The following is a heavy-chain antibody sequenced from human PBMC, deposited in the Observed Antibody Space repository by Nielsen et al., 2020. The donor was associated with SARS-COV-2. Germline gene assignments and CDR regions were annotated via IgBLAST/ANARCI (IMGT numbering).Heavy chain of an antibody. V-gene: IGHV1-2*06. CDR3: ARARATIFGLVMSYGMDV. CDR1: GYTFTDYY. Sequence: ASVKVSCKASGYTFTDYYIHWVRQAPGQGLEWMGRINPYSGGTNYAQKFQGTVTMTRDASISTVYMELTSDDTAVYYCARARATIFGLVMSYGMDVWAKGPRSPSP. D-gene: IGHD3/OR15-3a*01. J-gene: IGHJ6*02. CDR2: INPYSGGT.